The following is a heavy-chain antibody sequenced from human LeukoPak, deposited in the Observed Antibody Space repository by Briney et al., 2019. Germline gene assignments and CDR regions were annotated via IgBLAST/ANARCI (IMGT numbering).Heavy chain of an antibody. Sequence: PGGSLRLSCAASGFTFSSYAMSWVRQAPGKGLEWISAISGSGGSTYYADSVKGRFTISRDNSKNTLYLQMNSPRAEDTAVYYCAKEGLQDYGDFEYFQHWGQGTLVTVSS. CDR3: AKEGLQDYGDFEYFQH. D-gene: IGHD4-17*01. CDR1: GFTFSSYA. CDR2: ISGSGGST. J-gene: IGHJ1*01. V-gene: IGHV3-23*01.